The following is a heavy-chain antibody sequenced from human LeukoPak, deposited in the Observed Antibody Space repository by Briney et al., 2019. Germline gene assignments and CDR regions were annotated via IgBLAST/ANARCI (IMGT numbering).Heavy chain of an antibody. V-gene: IGHV3-64D*09. Sequence: GSLRLSCSASGFTFSTYAIHWVRQAPGKGLQYVSSIGTSGISTYYADSVTGRFTISRDNSKNSLYLQMSNLRPEDTAVYFCVRGQEVVYTPTFDYWGQGVLVTVSS. J-gene: IGHJ4*02. CDR1: GFTFSTYA. CDR3: VRGQEVVYTPTFDY. CDR2: IGTSGIST. D-gene: IGHD2-8*02.